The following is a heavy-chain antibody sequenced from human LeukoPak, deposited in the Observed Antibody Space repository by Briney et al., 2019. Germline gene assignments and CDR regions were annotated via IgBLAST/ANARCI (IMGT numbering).Heavy chain of an antibody. CDR2: IYHSGST. J-gene: IGHJ6*02. D-gene: IGHD3-10*01. V-gene: IGHV4-4*02. CDR3: AREEVTMVRGSGAYYYYGMDV. Sequence: PSETLSLTCAVSGGSISSSNWWSWVRQPPGKGLEWMGEIYHSGSTNYNPSLKSRVTTSVDTSKNQFSLKLSSVTAADTAVYYCAREEVTMVRGSGAYYYYGMDVWGQGTTVTVSS. CDR1: GGSISSSNW.